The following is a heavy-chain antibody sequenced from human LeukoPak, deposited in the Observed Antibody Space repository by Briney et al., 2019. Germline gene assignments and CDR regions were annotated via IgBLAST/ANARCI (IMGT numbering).Heavy chain of an antibody. CDR2: INPSGGGT. Sequence: ASVKVSCKASGYTFTSYYMHWVRQAPGQGLEWIGIINPSGGGTSYAQKFQGRVTMTRDMSTSTVYMELSSLRSEDTAVYYCARVDRYSSWGNYFDYWGQGTLVTVSS. CDR3: ARVDRYSSWGNYFDY. V-gene: IGHV1-46*01. CDR1: GYTFTSYY. J-gene: IGHJ4*02. D-gene: IGHD6-19*01.